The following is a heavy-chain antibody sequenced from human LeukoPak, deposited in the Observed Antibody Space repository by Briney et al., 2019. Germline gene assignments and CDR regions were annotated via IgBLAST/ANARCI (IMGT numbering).Heavy chain of an antibody. Sequence: GGSLRLSCAASGFTVSSNYMSWVRQAPGKGLEWVSVIYSGGSAYYADSVQGRFTISRGNSKNTLYLQMNSLRVEDTAMYHCARDGYYGSGSYWGQGTLVTVSS. J-gene: IGHJ4*02. CDR1: GFTVSSNY. D-gene: IGHD3-10*01. CDR3: ARDGYYGSGSY. CDR2: IYSGGSA. V-gene: IGHV3-53*01.